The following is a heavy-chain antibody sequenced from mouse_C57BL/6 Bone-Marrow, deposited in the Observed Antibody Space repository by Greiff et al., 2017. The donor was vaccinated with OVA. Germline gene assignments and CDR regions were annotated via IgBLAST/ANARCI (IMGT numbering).Heavy chain of an antibody. Sequence: EVQLMESGGGLVKPGGSLKLSCAASGFTFSSYTMSWVRQTPEKRLEWVATISGGGGNTYYPDSVKGRFTISRDNAKNTLYLQMSSLRSEDTALYYCARREDDYDFDYWGQGTTLTVSS. CDR1: GFTFSSYT. CDR2: ISGGGGNT. CDR3: ARREDDYDFDY. V-gene: IGHV5-9*01. D-gene: IGHD2-4*01. J-gene: IGHJ2*01.